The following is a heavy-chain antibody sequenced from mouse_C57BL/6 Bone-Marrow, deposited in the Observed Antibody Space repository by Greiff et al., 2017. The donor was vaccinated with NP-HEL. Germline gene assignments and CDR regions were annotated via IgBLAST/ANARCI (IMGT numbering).Heavy chain of an antibody. CDR2: IYPGSGNT. Sequence: QVQLKQSGAELVRPGASVKLSCKASGYTFTDYYINWVKQRPGQGLEWIARIYPGSGNTYYNEKFKGKATLTAEKSSSTAYMQLSSLTSEDSAVYFCASGGAYDYDVNWYFDVWGTGTTVTVSS. CDR3: ASGGAYDYDVNWYFDV. D-gene: IGHD2-4*01. V-gene: IGHV1-76*01. J-gene: IGHJ1*03. CDR1: GYTFTDYY.